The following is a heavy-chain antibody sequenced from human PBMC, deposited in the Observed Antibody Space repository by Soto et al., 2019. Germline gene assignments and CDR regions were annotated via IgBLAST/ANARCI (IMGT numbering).Heavy chain of an antibody. CDR3: ARVTDSSAWYWAFDI. V-gene: IGHV3-33*01. CDR1: GFTFSSYG. Sequence: QVQLVESGGGVVQPGRSLRLSCAASGFTFSSYGMHWVRQAPGKGLEWVAVIWYDGSNKYYVDAVKGRFTISRDNSKNTLYLQMNSLRGEDTAVYYCARVTDSSAWYWAFDIWGQGTMVTVSS. CDR2: IWYDGSNK. J-gene: IGHJ3*02. D-gene: IGHD6-19*01.